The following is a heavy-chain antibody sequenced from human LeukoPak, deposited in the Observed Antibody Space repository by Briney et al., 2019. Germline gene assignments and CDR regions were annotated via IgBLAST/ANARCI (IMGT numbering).Heavy chain of an antibody. CDR3: ARTAYYDTHYFDY. CDR1: GFTFSSYA. J-gene: IGHJ4*02. D-gene: IGHD3-9*01. CDR2: IPYDGSNK. V-gene: IGHV3-30*04. Sequence: GGSLRLSCAASGFTFSSYAMHWVRQAPGKGLEWVAVIPYDGSNKYYADSVKGRFTISRDNSKNTLYLQMNSLRAEDTAVYYCARTAYYDTHYFDYWGQGTLVTVSS.